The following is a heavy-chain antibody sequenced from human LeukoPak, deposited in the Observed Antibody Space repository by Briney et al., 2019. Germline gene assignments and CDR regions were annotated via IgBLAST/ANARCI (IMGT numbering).Heavy chain of an antibody. CDR1: GGSISSSSYY. CDR3: ARGDGAARRNWFDP. J-gene: IGHJ5*02. D-gene: IGHD6-6*01. V-gene: IGHV4-39*07. CDR2: IYYSGST. Sequence: SETLSLTCTVSGGSISSSSYYWGWIRQPPGKGLEWIGSIYYSGSTYYNPSLKSRVTISVDTSKNQFSLKLSSVTAADTAVYYCARGDGAARRNWFDPWGQGTLVTVSS.